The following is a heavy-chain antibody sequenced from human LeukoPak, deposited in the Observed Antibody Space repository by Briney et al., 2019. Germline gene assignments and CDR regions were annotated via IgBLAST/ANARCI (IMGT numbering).Heavy chain of an antibody. J-gene: IGHJ4*02. Sequence: GGSLRLSCAASGFTFSNYSMTWVRQAPGRGLEWVSAISGTSGSTYYANSVKGRFTISRDNSKNTLYLQMNSLRAEDTALYYCAKYLVHILTGYYTTFDYWGQGTLVTVSS. D-gene: IGHD3-9*01. CDR1: GFTFSNYS. V-gene: IGHV3-23*01. CDR2: ISGTSGST. CDR3: AKYLVHILTGYYTTFDY.